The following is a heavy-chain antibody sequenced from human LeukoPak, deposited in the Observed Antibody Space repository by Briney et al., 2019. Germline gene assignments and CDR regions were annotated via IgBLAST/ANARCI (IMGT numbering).Heavy chain of an antibody. D-gene: IGHD2-2*01. J-gene: IGHJ3*02. V-gene: IGHV4-39*02. CDR2: IYYSGST. CDR1: GGSISSSSYY. CDR3: ARETSGYCSSTSCYAFDI. Sequence: SETLSLTCTVSGGSISSSSYYWGWIRQPPGKGLEWIGSIYYSGSTYYNPSLKSRVTISVDTSKNQFSLKLGSVTAADTAVYYCARETSGYCSSTSCYAFDIWGQGTMVTVSS.